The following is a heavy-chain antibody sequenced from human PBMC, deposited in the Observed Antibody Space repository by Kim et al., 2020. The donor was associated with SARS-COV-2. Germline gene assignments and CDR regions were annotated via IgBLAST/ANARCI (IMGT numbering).Heavy chain of an antibody. J-gene: IGHJ4*02. CDR3: MKGGWGSIWDH. D-gene: IGHD2-21*01. CDR1: GFTFTGYA. CDR2: IDGSDGTT. Sequence: GGSLRLSCTTSGFTFTGYAMSWVRQAPGEGLEWVSSIDGSDGTTYYVDSVKGRFTISRDNSKNTLYLQMSTLRADDTAVYYCMKGGWGSIWDHWGQGTLV. V-gene: IGHV3-23*01.